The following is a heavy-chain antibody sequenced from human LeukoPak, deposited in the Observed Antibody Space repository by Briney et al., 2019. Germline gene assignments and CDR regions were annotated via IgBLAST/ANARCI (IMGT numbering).Heavy chain of an antibody. D-gene: IGHD2-15*01. CDR1: GGSISSGGYY. Sequence: SETLSLTCTVSGGSISSGGYYWNWIRQHPGKGLEWIGYIYFSGSTYYNPSLKSRVTRSIDTSKNQFPLKLTSVTAADTAVYYCARRSAGGYCSGGSCYYYYFDYWGQGTLVTVSS. V-gene: IGHV4-31*03. CDR3: ARRSAGGYCSGGSCYYYYFDY. CDR2: IYFSGST. J-gene: IGHJ4*02.